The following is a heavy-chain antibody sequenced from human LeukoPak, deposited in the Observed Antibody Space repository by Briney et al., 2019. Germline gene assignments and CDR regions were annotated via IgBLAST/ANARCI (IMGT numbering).Heavy chain of an antibody. CDR1: GYTFTSNY. CDR3: ARLELYGMHV. V-gene: IGHV1-46*01. Sequence: ASVKLSCNASGYTFTSNYMHWVRQAPGQGLEWMGIINPSGGSTSYAQKFQGRVTMTRDTSTSTVYMELSSLRSEDTAVYYCARLELYGMHVWGRGTTATVSS. D-gene: IGHD1-7*01. CDR2: INPSGGST. J-gene: IGHJ6*02.